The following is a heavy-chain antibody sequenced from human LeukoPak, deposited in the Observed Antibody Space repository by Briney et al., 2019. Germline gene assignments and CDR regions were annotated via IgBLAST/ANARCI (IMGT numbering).Heavy chain of an antibody. CDR2: ISWNSGSI. Sequence: GGSLRLSCAASGFTFDDYAMHWVRHAPGKGLEWVSGISWNSGSIAYADSVKGRFTISRDNAKNSLYLQMNSLRAGDTALYYCAKSHCDSTSCYLVGSFYFDYWGQGTLVTVSS. J-gene: IGHJ4*02. V-gene: IGHV3-9*01. D-gene: IGHD2-2*01. CDR3: AKSHCDSTSCYLVGSFYFDY. CDR1: GFTFDDYA.